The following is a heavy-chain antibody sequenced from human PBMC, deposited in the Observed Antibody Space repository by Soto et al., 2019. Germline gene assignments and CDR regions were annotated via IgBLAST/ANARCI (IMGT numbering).Heavy chain of an antibody. CDR1: GYTFTSYA. J-gene: IGHJ5*02. D-gene: IGHD6-6*01. CDR3: ARDFGLGAYIAARPGYNWFDP. Sequence: ASVKVSCKASGYTFTSYAMHWVRQAPGQRLEWMGWINAGNGNTKYSQKFQGRVTITRDTSASTAYMELSSLRSEDTAVYYCARDFGLGAYIAARPGYNWFDPWGQGTLVTVSS. CDR2: INAGNGNT. V-gene: IGHV1-3*01.